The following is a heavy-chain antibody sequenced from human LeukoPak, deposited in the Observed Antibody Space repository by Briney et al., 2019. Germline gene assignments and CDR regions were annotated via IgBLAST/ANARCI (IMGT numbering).Heavy chain of an antibody. CDR3: ARGLRGWFDP. J-gene: IGHJ5*02. Sequence: SETLSLTCTVYGESFSGYYWSWIRQPPGKGLEWIGEINYSGSTNYNSSLKSRVTISIDTSKNQFSLKLSSVTAADTAVYYCARGLRGWFDPWGQGTLVTVSS. CDR2: INYSGST. D-gene: IGHD3-16*01. V-gene: IGHV4-34*01. CDR1: GESFSGYY.